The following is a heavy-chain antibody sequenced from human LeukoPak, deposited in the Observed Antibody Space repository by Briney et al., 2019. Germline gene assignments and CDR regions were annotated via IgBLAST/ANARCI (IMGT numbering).Heavy chain of an antibody. D-gene: IGHD4-17*01. Sequence: GASLKISCKGSGYSFTSYWISWVRQTPGKGLEWMGRIDPSDSYTNYSPSFQGHVTISADKSISTAYLQWSSLKASDTAMYYCARNVKGYDYGDYGWFDPWGQGTLVTVSS. CDR3: ARNVKGYDYGDYGWFDP. CDR1: GYSFTSYW. CDR2: IDPSDSYT. V-gene: IGHV5-10-1*01. J-gene: IGHJ5*02.